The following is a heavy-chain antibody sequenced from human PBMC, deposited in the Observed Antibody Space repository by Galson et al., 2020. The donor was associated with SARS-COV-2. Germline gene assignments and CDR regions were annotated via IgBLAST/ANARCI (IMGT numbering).Heavy chain of an antibody. V-gene: IGHV4-59*01. D-gene: IGHD2-8*01. Sequence: SQTLSLTCTVSGDSFSSSYWGWIRQSPGKGLEWIAYIYDNRTTNHNPSLESRVTILQDMSRDQVSLKLRSVTAADTAVYYCARGLCTNRSCSIGMLWSFDLWGRGTLVTVSS. CDR1: GDSFSSSY. J-gene: IGHJ2*01. CDR2: IYDNRTT. CDR3: ARGLCTNRSCSIGMLWSFDL.